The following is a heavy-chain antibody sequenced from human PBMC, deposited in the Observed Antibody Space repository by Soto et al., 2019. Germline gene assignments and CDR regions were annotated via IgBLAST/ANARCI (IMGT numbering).Heavy chain of an antibody. CDR1: GFTFSSYS. CDR2: ISSSSSYI. V-gene: IGHV3-21*01. J-gene: IGHJ6*02. Sequence: GGSLRLSCAASGFTFSSYSMNWVRQAPGKGLEWVSSISSSSSYIYYADSVKGRFTISRDNAKNSLYLQMNSLRAEDTAVYYCARDMGSGSYYYYYYGMDVWGQGTTVTVPS. CDR3: ARDMGSGSYYYYYYGMDV. D-gene: IGHD1-26*01.